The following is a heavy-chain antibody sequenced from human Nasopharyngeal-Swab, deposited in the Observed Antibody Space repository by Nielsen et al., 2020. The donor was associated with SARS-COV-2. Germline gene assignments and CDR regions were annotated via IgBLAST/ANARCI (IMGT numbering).Heavy chain of an antibody. D-gene: IGHD5-12*01. Sequence: GESLKISCSASGFILKNYAMNWVRQAPGRGLEWVSAISGADDSTKYADSVKGRFTISRDNSKNTLDLQMNSLRAEDMAMYYCAKDRDSGDDSGEYYHYYGMDVWGQGTSVTVS. J-gene: IGHJ6*02. CDR2: ISGADDST. V-gene: IGHV3-23*01. CDR1: GFILKNYA. CDR3: AKDRDSGDDSGEYYHYYGMDV.